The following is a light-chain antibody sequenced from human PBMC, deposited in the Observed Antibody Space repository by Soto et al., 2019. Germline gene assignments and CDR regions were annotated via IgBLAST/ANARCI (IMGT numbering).Light chain of an antibody. CDR1: QSISSY. CDR3: QQSYSSPRT. Sequence: DIQMTQSPSSLSASVGDIVTITCRASQSISSYLNWYQQKPGKAPKLLIYPASSLQSGVPSRFSGSGSGTDFTLTISSLQPEDFATYYCQQSYSSPRTFGQGTMVEIK. J-gene: IGKJ1*01. CDR2: PAS. V-gene: IGKV1-39*01.